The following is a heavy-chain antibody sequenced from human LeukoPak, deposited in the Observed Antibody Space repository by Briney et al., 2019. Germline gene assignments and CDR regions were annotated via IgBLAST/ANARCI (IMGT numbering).Heavy chain of an antibody. CDR3: ATGDAISSGYYWGPFDY. CDR1: GYTLTELS. J-gene: IGHJ4*02. D-gene: IGHD3-22*01. Sequence: SVKVSCKVSGYTLTELSMHWVRQAPGKGLEGMGGFDPEDGETIPAQKFQGRVTMTEDTSTDTAYMELSSLRSEDTAVYYCATGDAISSGYYWGPFDYWGQGTLVTVPS. V-gene: IGHV1-24*01. CDR2: FDPEDGET.